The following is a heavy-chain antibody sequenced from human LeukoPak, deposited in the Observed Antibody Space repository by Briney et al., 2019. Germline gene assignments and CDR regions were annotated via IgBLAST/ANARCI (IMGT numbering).Heavy chain of an antibody. J-gene: IGHJ3*02. Sequence: GGSLRLSCAASGFTVSSNYMSWVRQAPGKGLEWVSVIYSGGSTYYADSVKGRFTISRNNSKNTLYLQMNSLRAEDTAVYYCARSYCSSTSCFAFDIWGQGTMVTVSS. CDR3: ARSYCSSTSCFAFDI. D-gene: IGHD2-2*01. V-gene: IGHV3-66*02. CDR1: GFTVSSNY. CDR2: IYSGGST.